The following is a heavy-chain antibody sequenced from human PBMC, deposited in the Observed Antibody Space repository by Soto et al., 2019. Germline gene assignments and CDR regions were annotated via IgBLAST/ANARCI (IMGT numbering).Heavy chain of an antibody. V-gene: IGHV1-3*01. D-gene: IGHD5-12*01. CDR3: AAEMATDDAFDI. CDR1: GYTFTCYA. CDR2: INAGNGNT. Sequence: ASVKVSCKASGYTFTCYAMHWVRQAPGQRLEWMGWINAGNGNTKYSQKFQGRVTITRDTSASTAYMELSSLRSEDTAVYYCAAEMATDDAFDIWGQGTMVTVSS. J-gene: IGHJ3*02.